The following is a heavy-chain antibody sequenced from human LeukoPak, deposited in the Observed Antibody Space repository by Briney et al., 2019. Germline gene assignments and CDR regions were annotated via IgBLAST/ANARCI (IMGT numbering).Heavy chain of an antibody. Sequence: SETLSLTCTVSGDSISSGEYYWSWIRQPAGKGLEWIGRISRSGSTNYNPSLKSRVTISVDTSKTQLSLKLSSVTAADTAVYYCARQDPRGYSYDFDYWGQGTLVTVSS. V-gene: IGHV4-61*02. CDR2: ISRSGST. CDR3: ARQDPRGYSYDFDY. CDR1: GDSISSGEYY. D-gene: IGHD5-18*01. J-gene: IGHJ4*02.